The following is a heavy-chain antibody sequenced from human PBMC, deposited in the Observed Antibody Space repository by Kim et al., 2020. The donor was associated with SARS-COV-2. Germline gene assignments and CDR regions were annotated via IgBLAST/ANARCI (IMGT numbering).Heavy chain of an antibody. V-gene: IGHV3-43*02. CDR1: GFTFDDYA. Sequence: GGSLRLSCAASGFTFDDYAMHWVRQAPGKGLEWVSLISGGGGSTYYADSVKGRFTISRDNSKNSLYLQMNSLRTEDTALYYCAKDTYAPNYYGSGSYRTNWFDPWGQGTLVTVSS. CDR2: ISGGGGST. CDR3: AKDTYAPNYYGSGSYRTNWFDP. D-gene: IGHD3-10*01. J-gene: IGHJ5*02.